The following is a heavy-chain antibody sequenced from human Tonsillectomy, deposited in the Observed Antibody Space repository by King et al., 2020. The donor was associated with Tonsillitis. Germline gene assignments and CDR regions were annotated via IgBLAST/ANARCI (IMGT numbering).Heavy chain of an antibody. V-gene: IGHV3-64D*06. D-gene: IGHD6-6*01. CDR3: VKDSSSSTYYFDY. Sequence: VQLVESGGGLVQPGGSLRLSCSASGFTFSSYAMHWVRQAPGKGLEYVSAISSNEGSTYYADSVKGRFTISRDNSKNTLYLQMSSLRAEETAVYYCVKDSSSSTYYFDYWGQGTLVTVSS. J-gene: IGHJ4*02. CDR1: GFTFSSYA. CDR2: ISSNEGST.